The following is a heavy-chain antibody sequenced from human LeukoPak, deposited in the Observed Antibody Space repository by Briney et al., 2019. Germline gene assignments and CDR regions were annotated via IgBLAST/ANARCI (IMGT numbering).Heavy chain of an antibody. V-gene: IGHV4-4*07. CDR2: IYTSGST. Sequence: PSETLSLTCTVSGGSISSYYWSWIRQPAGKGLEWIGRIYTSGSTNYNPSLKSRVTMPVDTSKNQFSLKLSSVTAADTAVYYCARVGRLWFGESHHPNWFDPWGQGTLVTVSS. CDR1: GGSISSYY. D-gene: IGHD3-10*01. J-gene: IGHJ5*02. CDR3: ARVGRLWFGESHHPNWFDP.